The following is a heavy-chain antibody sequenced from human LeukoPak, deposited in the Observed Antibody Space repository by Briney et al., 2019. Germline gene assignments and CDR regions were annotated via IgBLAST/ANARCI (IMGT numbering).Heavy chain of an antibody. Sequence: PGGSLRLSCVASGYTFSSYSINWVRHAPGKGLEWVSSISVRSNYIYYADSVRGRFSISRDHARDSLYLQMNSLRAEDTAVYFCVRLRRNSDTSGFYYYYDFWGQGTLVTVSS. CDR1: GYTFSSYS. V-gene: IGHV3-21*01. J-gene: IGHJ4*02. CDR2: ISVRSNYI. D-gene: IGHD3-22*01. CDR3: VRLRRNSDTSGFYYYYDF.